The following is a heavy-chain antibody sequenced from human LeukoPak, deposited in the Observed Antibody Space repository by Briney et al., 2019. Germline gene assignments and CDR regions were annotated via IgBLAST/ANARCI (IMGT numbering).Heavy chain of an antibody. Sequence: ASVRVSCKASGYTFTSYDINWVRQATGQGFGWMGWMNPNSGNTGYAQKFQGRVTMTRNTSISTAYMELSSLRSEDTAVYYCARGRSTWIQLWFDYYYYGMDVWGQGTTVTVSS. D-gene: IGHD5-18*01. CDR2: MNPNSGNT. V-gene: IGHV1-8*01. CDR1: GYTFTSYD. CDR3: ARGRSTWIQLWFDYYYYGMDV. J-gene: IGHJ6*02.